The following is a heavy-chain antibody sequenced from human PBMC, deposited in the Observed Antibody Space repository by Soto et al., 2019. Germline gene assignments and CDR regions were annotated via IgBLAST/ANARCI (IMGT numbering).Heavy chain of an antibody. CDR3: ASAGNNPSNYYYGMDV. CDR2: IDPSDSYT. Sequence: LKISCKGSGYSFTSYWISWVRQMPGKGLEWMGRIDPSDSYTNYSPSFQGHVTISADKSISTAYLQWSSLKASDTAMYYCASAGNNPSNYYYGMDVWGQGTTVTVSS. J-gene: IGHJ6*02. D-gene: IGHD3-10*01. CDR1: GYSFTSYW. V-gene: IGHV5-10-1*01.